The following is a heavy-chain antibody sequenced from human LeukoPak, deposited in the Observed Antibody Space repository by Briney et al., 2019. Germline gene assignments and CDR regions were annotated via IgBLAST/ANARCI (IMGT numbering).Heavy chain of an antibody. Sequence: PSETLSLTCAVSGGSFSGYYWSWVRQPPGKGLEWIGEINHSGSTNYNPSLKSRVTISVDTSKNQFSLKLSSVTAADTAVYYCARARGYGDYGNFDYWGQGTLVTVSS. CDR1: GGSFSGYY. D-gene: IGHD4-17*01. V-gene: IGHV4-34*01. CDR2: INHSGST. CDR3: ARARGYGDYGNFDY. J-gene: IGHJ4*02.